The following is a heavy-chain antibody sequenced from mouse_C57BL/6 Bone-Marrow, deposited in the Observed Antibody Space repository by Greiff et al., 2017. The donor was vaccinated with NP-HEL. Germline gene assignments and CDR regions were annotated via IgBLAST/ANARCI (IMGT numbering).Heavy chain of an antibody. J-gene: IGHJ2*01. CDR3: ARHYYSNYFDY. V-gene: IGHV5-6*01. CDR2: ISSGGGYT. D-gene: IGHD2-5*01. CDR1: GFTFSSYG. Sequence: EVKLQESGGDLVKPGGSLKLSCAASGFTFSSYGMSWVRQTPDKRLEWVATISSGGGYTYYPDSVKGRFTISRDNAKNTLYLQMSSLKSEDTAMYYCARHYYSNYFDYWGQGTTLTVSS.